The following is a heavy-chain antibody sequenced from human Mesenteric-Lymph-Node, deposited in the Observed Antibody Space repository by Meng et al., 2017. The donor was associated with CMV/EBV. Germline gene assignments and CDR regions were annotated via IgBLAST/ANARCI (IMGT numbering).Heavy chain of an antibody. Sequence: GESLKISCAASGFIFSSHGMHWVRQAPGKGLEWVSSITSSSSYIYYADSVKGRFTISRDNAKNSLYLQMNSLRAEDTAVYYCARGAIDYWGQGTLVTVSS. CDR1: GFIFSSHG. J-gene: IGHJ4*02. CDR2: ITSSSSYI. CDR3: ARGAIDY. V-gene: IGHV3-21*01.